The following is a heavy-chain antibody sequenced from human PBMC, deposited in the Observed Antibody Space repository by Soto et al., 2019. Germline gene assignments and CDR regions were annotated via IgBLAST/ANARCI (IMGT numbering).Heavy chain of an antibody. V-gene: IGHV3-23*01. Sequence: PGGSLRLSCAASGFTFSSYAMSWVRQAPGKGLEWVSAISGSGGSTYYADSVKGRFTISRDNSKKSLYLQMNSLIAEDMAVYYCVLFRANTTMVVVSNVYWGQGTLVNVSS. CDR1: GFTFSSYA. J-gene: IGHJ4*02. CDR2: ISGSGGST. CDR3: VLFRANTTMVVVSNVY. D-gene: IGHD3-22*01.